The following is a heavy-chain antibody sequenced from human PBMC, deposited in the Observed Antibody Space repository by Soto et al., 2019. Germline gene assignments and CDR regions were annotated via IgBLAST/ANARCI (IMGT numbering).Heavy chain of an antibody. CDR2: ILGSGHT. CDR1: GFTFSKYA. J-gene: IGHJ5*02. CDR3: AKPGLSGAPGRTHPWLDP. D-gene: IGHD1-26*01. Sequence: GGSLRLCCAASGFTFSKYAMMWVRQAXGKGLEWVSGILGSGHTHYADSVKGRFTISRDKSKNTVYLQMNGLRADDTAVYYCAKPGLSGAPGRTHPWLDPGGQGTLVTVSS. V-gene: IGHV3-23*01.